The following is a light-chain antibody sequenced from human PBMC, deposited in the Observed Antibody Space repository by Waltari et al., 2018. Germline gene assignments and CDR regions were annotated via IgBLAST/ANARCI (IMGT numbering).Light chain of an antibody. CDR3: QQYNRWPPIT. CDR1: QCIYDN. Sequence: EVVMTQSPATLSVSPGERATLSCRASQCIYDNLAWYQHKPGQAPRLLIYRASTRATGIPARFSGRGSGTEFTLTISSLQSEDSAVYYCQQYNRWPPITFGQGTRLEIK. CDR2: RAS. J-gene: IGKJ5*01. V-gene: IGKV3-15*01.